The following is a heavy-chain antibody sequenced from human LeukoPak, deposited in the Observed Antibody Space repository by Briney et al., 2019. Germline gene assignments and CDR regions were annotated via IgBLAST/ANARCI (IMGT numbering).Heavy chain of an antibody. CDR3: ARAHYYGSGSSYYFDY. D-gene: IGHD3-10*01. J-gene: IGHJ4*02. CDR2: INPNNGGT. CDR1: GYTFTGYY. Sequence: ASVKVSCRASGYTFTGYYIHWVRQAPGQGLEWMGWINPNNGGTNYAQKFQGRVTMTRDTSISTAYMELSRLLSDDTAVYYCARAHYYGSGSSYYFDYWGQGTLVTVSS. V-gene: IGHV1-2*02.